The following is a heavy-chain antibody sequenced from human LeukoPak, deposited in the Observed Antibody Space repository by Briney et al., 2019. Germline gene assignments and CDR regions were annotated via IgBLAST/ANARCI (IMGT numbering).Heavy chain of an antibody. J-gene: IGHJ2*01. CDR1: GGSISSSSYY. CDR3: ARVGWDYGGNSVHFDL. V-gene: IGHV4-39*01. CDR2: IYYSGST. Sequence: SETLSLTCTVSGGSISSSSYYWGWIRQPPGKGLEWIGSIYYSGSTYYNPSLKSRVTISVDTSKNQFSLKLSSVTAADTAVYYCARVGWDYGGNSVHFDLWGRGTLVTVSS. D-gene: IGHD4-23*01.